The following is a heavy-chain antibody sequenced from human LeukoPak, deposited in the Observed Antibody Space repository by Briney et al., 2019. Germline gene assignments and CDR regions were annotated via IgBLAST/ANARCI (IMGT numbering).Heavy chain of an antibody. J-gene: IGHJ4*02. D-gene: IGHD2-15*01. CDR3: ARGCSGGSCYSGVDY. V-gene: IGHV3-21*01. CDR1: GFTFSSYS. CDR2: IGSSSSYI. Sequence: PGGSLRLSCAASGFTFSSYSMNWVRQAPGKGLEWVSSIGSSSSYIYYADSVKGRFTISRDNAKNSLYLQMNSLRAEDTAVYYCARGCSGGSCYSGVDYWGQGTLVTVSP.